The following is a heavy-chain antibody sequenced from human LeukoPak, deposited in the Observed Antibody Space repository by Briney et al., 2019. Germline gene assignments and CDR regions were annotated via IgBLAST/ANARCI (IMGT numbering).Heavy chain of an antibody. CDR1: GFTFSSYW. CDR3: ASARSSSWSKQVSIWFDP. D-gene: IGHD6-13*01. V-gene: IGHV3-7*01. Sequence: GGSLRLSCAASGFTFSSYWMSWVRQAPGKGLEWVANIKQDGSEQYYVDSVEGRFTISRDNAKNSLYLQMNSLRAEDTAIYYCASARSSSWSKQVSIWFDPWGQGTLVTVSS. J-gene: IGHJ5*02. CDR2: IKQDGSEQ.